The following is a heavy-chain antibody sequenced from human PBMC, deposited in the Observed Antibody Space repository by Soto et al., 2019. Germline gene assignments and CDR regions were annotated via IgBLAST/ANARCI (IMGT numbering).Heavy chain of an antibody. CDR3: ARVGVYYDILTGPAYFDY. Sequence: SETLSLTCTVSGGSISSYYWSWIRQPPGKGLEWIGYIYYSGSTNYNLSLKSRVTISVDTSKNQFSLKLSSVTAADTAVYYCARVGVYYDILTGPAYFDYWGQGTLVTVSS. CDR1: GGSISSYY. CDR2: IYYSGST. V-gene: IGHV4-59*01. D-gene: IGHD3-9*01. J-gene: IGHJ4*02.